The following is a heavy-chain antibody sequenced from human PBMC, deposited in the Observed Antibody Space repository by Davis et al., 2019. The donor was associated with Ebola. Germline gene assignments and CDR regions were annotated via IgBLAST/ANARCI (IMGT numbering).Heavy chain of an antibody. CDR1: GFTFGDYA. CDR2: IRSKAYGGTT. D-gene: IGHD3-16*01. CDR3: TREEGGGTDY. V-gene: IGHV3-49*04. Sequence: PGGSLRLSYTASGFTFGDYAMSWVRQAPGKGLEWVGFIRSKAYGGTTEYAASVKGRFTISRDDSKSIAYLQMNSLKIEDTAVYYCTREEGGGTDYWGQGTPVTVSS. J-gene: IGHJ4*02.